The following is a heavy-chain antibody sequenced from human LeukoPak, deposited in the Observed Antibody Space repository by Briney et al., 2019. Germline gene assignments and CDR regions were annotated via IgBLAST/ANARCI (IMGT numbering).Heavy chain of an antibody. CDR1: GFTFSSYW. CDR3: ASDLKSGSYSRYYYYMDV. Sequence: PGGSLRLSCAASGFTFSSYWMSWVRQAPGKGLEWVANIKQDGSEKYYVDSVKGRFTISRDNAKNSLYLQMNSLRAEDTAVYYRASDLKSGSYSRYYYYMDVCGKGTTVTVSS. CDR2: IKQDGSEK. V-gene: IGHV3-7*01. J-gene: IGHJ6*03. D-gene: IGHD1-26*01.